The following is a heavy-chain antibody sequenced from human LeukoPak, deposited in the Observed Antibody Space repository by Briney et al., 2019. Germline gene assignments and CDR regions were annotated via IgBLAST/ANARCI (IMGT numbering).Heavy chain of an antibody. Sequence: GGSLRLSCAASGFTFSSHGMTWVRQAPGKGLEWVSTIVAGDYGNTYYADSVKGRYTISRDNFKNTLYLQMNGLRAEDTALYYCAKDVLRWAFDIWGLGTMVTVSS. V-gene: IGHV3-23*01. CDR2: IVAGDYGNT. J-gene: IGHJ3*02. CDR1: GFTFSSHG. CDR3: AKDVLRWAFDI. D-gene: IGHD4-23*01.